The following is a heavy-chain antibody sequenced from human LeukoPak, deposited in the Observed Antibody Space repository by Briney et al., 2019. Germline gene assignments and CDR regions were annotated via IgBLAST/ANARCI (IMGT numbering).Heavy chain of an antibody. J-gene: IGHJ4*02. CDR1: GGTFSSYT. Sequence: SVKVSCKASGGTFSSYTISWVRQAPGQGLEWMGRIIPILGIANYAQKFQGRVTITADKSTSTAYMELSSLRSEDTAVYYCARESGDDSSGYTFDYWGLGTLVTVSS. CDR2: IIPILGIA. V-gene: IGHV1-69*04. D-gene: IGHD3-22*01. CDR3: ARESGDDSSGYTFDY.